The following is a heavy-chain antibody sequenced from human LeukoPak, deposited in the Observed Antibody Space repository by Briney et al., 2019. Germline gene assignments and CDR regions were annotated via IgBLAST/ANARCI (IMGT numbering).Heavy chain of an antibody. Sequence: ASVKVSCKASVYTFTSYDINWVRQATGQGLEWMGGMNPNSGNTGYAQKFQGRVTMTRNTSISTAYMELSSLRSEDTAVYYCATLAGRKTGTDPTHYYYYMDVWGKGTTVTVSS. CDR1: VYTFTSYD. V-gene: IGHV1-8*01. D-gene: IGHD1-1*01. CDR2: MNPNSGNT. J-gene: IGHJ6*03. CDR3: ATLAGRKTGTDPTHYYYYMDV.